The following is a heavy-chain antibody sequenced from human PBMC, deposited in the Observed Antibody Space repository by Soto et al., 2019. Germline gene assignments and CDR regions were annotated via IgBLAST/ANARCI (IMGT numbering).Heavy chain of an antibody. J-gene: IGHJ4*02. V-gene: IGHV4-30-4*01. D-gene: IGHD5-18*01. CDR1: GGSISSGDYY. CDR3: AREAPWIQLWGYFDY. Sequence: QVQLQESGPGLVKPSQTLSLTCTVSGGSISSGDYYWSWIRQPPGKGLEWIGYIYYSGSTYYNPSLKSRVTISVDTSKNQFSLKLSSVTAADTAVYYCAREAPWIQLWGYFDYWGQGTLVTVSS. CDR2: IYYSGST.